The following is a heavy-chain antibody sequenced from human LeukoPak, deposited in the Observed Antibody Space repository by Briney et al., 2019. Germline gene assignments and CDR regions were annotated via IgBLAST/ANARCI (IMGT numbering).Heavy chain of an antibody. D-gene: IGHD6-19*01. CDR2: ISSSSSYI. V-gene: IGHV3-21*01. CDR1: GFTFISYS. Sequence: PGGSLRLSCAASGFTFISYSMNWVRQAPGKGLEWVSSISSSSSYIYYADSVKGRFTISRDNAKKSLYLQMNSLRAEDTAVYYCARDRKWLGLDYWGQGTLVTVSS. J-gene: IGHJ4*02. CDR3: ARDRKWLGLDY.